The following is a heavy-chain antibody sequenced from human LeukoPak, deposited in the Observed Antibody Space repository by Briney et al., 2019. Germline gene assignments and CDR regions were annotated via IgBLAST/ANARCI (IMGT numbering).Heavy chain of an antibody. CDR2: INHSGST. Sequence: SETLSLTCAVYGGSFSGYYWSWIRQPPGKGLEWIGEINHSGSTNYNSSLKSRVTISVDTSKNQFSLKLSSVTAADTAVYYCARGDHYGDYNWFDPWGQGTLVTVSS. CDR1: GGSFSGYY. V-gene: IGHV4-34*01. D-gene: IGHD4-17*01. J-gene: IGHJ5*02. CDR3: ARGDHYGDYNWFDP.